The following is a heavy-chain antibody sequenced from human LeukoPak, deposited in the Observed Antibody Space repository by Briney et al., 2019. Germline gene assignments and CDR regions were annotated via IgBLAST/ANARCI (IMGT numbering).Heavy chain of an antibody. Sequence: GGSLRLSCAASGFTFDDYGMSWVRQAPGKGLEWVSSINWNGGTTVYADSVKGRFTISRDNAKNSLYLQMNSLRAEDTALYYCARVRVVWDLDDAFDIWGQGTTVAVSS. J-gene: IGHJ3*02. CDR2: INWNGGTT. V-gene: IGHV3-20*04. D-gene: IGHD1-26*01. CDR3: ARVRVVWDLDDAFDI. CDR1: GFTFDDYG.